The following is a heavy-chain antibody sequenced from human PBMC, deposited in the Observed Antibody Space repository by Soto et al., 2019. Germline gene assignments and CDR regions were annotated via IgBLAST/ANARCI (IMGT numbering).Heavy chain of an antibody. CDR1: GGTFSSYA. V-gene: IGHV1-2*02. CDR3: ARDHSLFYYDSSGYSN. Sequence: GASVKVSCKASGGTFSSYAISWVRQAPGQGLEWMGGINPNSGGTNYAQKFQGRVTMTRDTSISTAYMELSRLRSDDTAVYYCARDHSLFYYDSSGYSNWGQGTLVTVSS. J-gene: IGHJ4*02. CDR2: INPNSGGT. D-gene: IGHD3-22*01.